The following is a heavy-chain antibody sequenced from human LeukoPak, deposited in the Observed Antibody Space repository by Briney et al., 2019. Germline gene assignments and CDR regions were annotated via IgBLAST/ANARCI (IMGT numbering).Heavy chain of an antibody. Sequence: ASVKVSCKASGYTFTGYYMHWVRQAPGQGLEWMGWINPNSGGTNYAQKFQGRVTMTRDTSISTAYMQLSRLRSDDTAVYYCARDRGVDYCSGGSCSHYYYYMDVWGKGTTVTISS. CDR2: INPNSGGT. D-gene: IGHD2-15*01. CDR3: ARDRGVDYCSGGSCSHYYYYMDV. V-gene: IGHV1-2*02. CDR1: GYTFTGYY. J-gene: IGHJ6*03.